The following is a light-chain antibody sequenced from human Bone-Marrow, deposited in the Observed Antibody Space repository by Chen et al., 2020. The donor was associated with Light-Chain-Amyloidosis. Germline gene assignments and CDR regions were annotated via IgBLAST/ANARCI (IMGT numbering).Light chain of an antibody. CDR2: GAT. CDR1: QSVSLSY. J-gene: IGKJ1*01. CDR3: QQYGSSLWT. Sequence: VLAQSPGTLSLSPGEGATLSCRASQSVSLSYLAWYQQKPGQAPRLLIYGATSSAAGIPDRFSGSGSGTDFTLTISRLEPEDFAVYYCQQYGSSLWTFGQGTKVELK. V-gene: IGKV3-20*01.